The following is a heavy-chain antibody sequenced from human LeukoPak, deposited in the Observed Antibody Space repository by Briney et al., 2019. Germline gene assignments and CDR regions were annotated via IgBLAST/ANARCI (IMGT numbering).Heavy chain of an antibody. CDR3: TSGYYEGY. Sequence: GGSLRLSCAASGYTFSSYGMHWVRQAPGKGLEWVAFIRYDGSNKYYADSVKGRFTISRDNSKNTLYLQMNSLRAEDTAVYYCTSGYYEGYWGQGTLVSVSS. V-gene: IGHV3-30*02. J-gene: IGHJ4*02. CDR1: GYTFSSYG. CDR2: IRYDGSNK. D-gene: IGHD3-3*01.